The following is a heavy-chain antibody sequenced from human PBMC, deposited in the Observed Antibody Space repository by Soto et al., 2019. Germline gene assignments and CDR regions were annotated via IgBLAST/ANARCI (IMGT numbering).Heavy chain of an antibody. CDR2: IYYSGST. Sequence: SETLSLTCTVSGGSISSGDYYWSWIRQPPGKGLEWIGYIYYSGSTYYNPSLKSRVTISVDTSKNQFSLKLSSVTAADTAVYYCAGLTSSSASIDYWGQGTLVTV. V-gene: IGHV4-30-4*01. J-gene: IGHJ4*02. CDR3: AGLTSSSASIDY. CDR1: GGSISSGDYY. D-gene: IGHD6-6*01.